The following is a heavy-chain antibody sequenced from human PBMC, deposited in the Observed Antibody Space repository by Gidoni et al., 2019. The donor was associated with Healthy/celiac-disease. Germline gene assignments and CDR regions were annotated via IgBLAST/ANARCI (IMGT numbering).Heavy chain of an antibody. CDR1: GGSVSSGSYY. J-gene: IGHJ4*02. CDR3: ARGGVGAEFADY. V-gene: IGHV4-61*01. CDR2: IYYSGRT. D-gene: IGHD1-26*01. Sequence: QVQLQESGPGLVKPSETLSLTCTVPGGSVSSGSYYWSWIRQPPGKGLEWIGYIYYSGRTNYNPSLKSRVTKSVDTSKNQFSLKLSSVTAADTAVYYCARGGVGAEFADYWGQGTLVTVSS.